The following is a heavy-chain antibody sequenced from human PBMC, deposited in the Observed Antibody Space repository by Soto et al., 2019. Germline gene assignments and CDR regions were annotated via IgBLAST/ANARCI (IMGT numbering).Heavy chain of an antibody. CDR1: GFTFSSYA. J-gene: IGHJ4*02. D-gene: IGHD3-10*01. CDR2: ISGSGSGGST. V-gene: IGHV3-23*01. CDR3: TRDIDVGVRGIFAPFDY. Sequence: GGSLRLSCAASGFTFSSYAMSWVRQAPGKGLEWVSVISGSGSGGSTDYADTVKGRFTISRDDSKNTLYLQMNSLRAEDTAIYYCTRDIDVGVRGIFAPFDYWGQGT.